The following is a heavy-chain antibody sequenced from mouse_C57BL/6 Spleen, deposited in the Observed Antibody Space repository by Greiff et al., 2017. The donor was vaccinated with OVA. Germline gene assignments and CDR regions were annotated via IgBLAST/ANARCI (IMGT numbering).Heavy chain of an antibody. V-gene: IGHV1-18*01. CDR1: GYTFTDYN. CDR2: INPNNGGT. J-gene: IGHJ1*03. CDR3: ARGGYGSKGGYFDV. D-gene: IGHD1-1*01. Sequence: EVQLQQSGPELVKPGASVKLPCKASGYTFTDYNMDWVKQSHGKSLEWIGDINPNNGGTNYNQKFKGKATLTVDKSSSTAYMELRSLTSEDTAVYYCARGGYGSKGGYFDVWGTGTTVTVSS.